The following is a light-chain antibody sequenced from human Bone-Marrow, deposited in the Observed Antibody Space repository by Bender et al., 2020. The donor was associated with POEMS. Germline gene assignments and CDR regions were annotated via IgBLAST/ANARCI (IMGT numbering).Light chain of an antibody. Sequence: QSALTQPPSASGSPGQSVAISCTGTSSDVGGYNYVSWYQQHPGKAPKLMIYEVTKRSSGAPDRFFGSKSGNTASLTVSGLQTEDEADYYCSSYAGSHKYVFGTGTKVTVL. CDR1: SSDVGGYNY. CDR2: EVT. V-gene: IGLV2-8*01. CDR3: SSYAGSHKYV. J-gene: IGLJ1*01.